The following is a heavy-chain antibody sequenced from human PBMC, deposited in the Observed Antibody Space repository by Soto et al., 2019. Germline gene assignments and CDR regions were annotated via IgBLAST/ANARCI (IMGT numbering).Heavy chain of an antibody. J-gene: IGHJ6*02. D-gene: IGHD6-13*01. CDR2: IWYDGSNK. CDR1: GFTFSSYG. CDR3: ARDLAIAAAGKGGDYYYYGMDV. V-gene: IGHV3-33*01. Sequence: QVQLVESGGGVVQPGRSLRLSCAASGFTFSSYGMHWVRQAPGKGLEWVAVIWYDGSNKYYADSVKGRFTISRDNSKNTLYLQMNSLRAEETAVYYCARDLAIAAAGKGGDYYYYGMDVWGQGTTVTVSS.